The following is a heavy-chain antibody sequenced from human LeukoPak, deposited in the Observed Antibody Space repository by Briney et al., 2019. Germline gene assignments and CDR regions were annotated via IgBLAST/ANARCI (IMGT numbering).Heavy chain of an antibody. D-gene: IGHD6-19*01. J-gene: IGHJ4*02. V-gene: IGHV3-48*02. CDR3: ARGGSSGDFEY. CDR2: ISSSSSTI. CDR1: GFTFTTYS. Sequence: GGSLRLSCAASGFTFTTYSMDWVRQAPGKGLEWISYISSSSSTIHYADSVKGRFTTSRDNAKSSVYQQVNSLRDEDTAVYYCARGGSSGDFEYWGRGILVTVSS.